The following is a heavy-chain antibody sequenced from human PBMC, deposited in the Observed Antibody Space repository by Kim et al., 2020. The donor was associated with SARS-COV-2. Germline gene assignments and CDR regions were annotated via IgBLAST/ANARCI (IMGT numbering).Heavy chain of an antibody. D-gene: IGHD5-18*01. J-gene: IGHJ4*02. CDR2: ISYDGSNK. CDR3: AKQVWLGY. CDR1: GFTFSSYG. Sequence: GGSLRLSCAASGFTFSSYGMHWVRQAPGKGLEWVAVISYDGSNKYYAESVKGRFTISRDNSKNTLYLQMNSLRAEDTAVYYCAKQVWLGYWGQGTLVTVSS. V-gene: IGHV3-30*18.